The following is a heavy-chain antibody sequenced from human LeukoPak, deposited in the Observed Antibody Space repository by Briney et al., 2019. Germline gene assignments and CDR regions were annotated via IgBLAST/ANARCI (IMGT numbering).Heavy chain of an antibody. Sequence: PSETLSLTCTVSGGSISSYYWSWIRQPPGKGLEWIGYIYYSGSTNYNPSLKSRVTISVDTSKNQFSLKLSSVTAADTAVYYCAGAYYDYVWGSYRFDYWGPGTLVTVSS. V-gene: IGHV4-59*01. D-gene: IGHD3-16*02. CDR1: GGSISSYY. CDR3: AGAYYDYVWGSYRFDY. J-gene: IGHJ4*02. CDR2: IYYSGST.